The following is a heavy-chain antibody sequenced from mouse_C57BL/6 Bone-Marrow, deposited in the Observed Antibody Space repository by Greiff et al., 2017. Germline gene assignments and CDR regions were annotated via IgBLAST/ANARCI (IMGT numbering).Heavy chain of an antibody. V-gene: IGHV1-61*01. Sequence: QVQLQQPGAELVRPGSSVKLSCKASGYTFTSYWMDWLKQRPGQGLEWVGNIYPSDSETHYNQKFKDKATLPVDKSSRTAYMQLSSLASEDSAVYYCASDWGSGDGFAFGGQGTLVTVSA. CDR3: ASDWGSGDGFAF. CDR1: GYTFTSYW. J-gene: IGHJ3*01. CDR2: IYPSDSET. D-gene: IGHD1-1*01.